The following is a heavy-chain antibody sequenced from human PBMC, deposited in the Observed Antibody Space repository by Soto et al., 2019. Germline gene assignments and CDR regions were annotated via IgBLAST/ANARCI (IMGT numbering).Heavy chain of an antibody. CDR3: ARDPSYGDYSYYGMDV. V-gene: IGHV4-31*03. Sequence: QVQLQESGPGLVKPSQTLSLTCTVSGASINGGGYYWSWIRQHPGKGLEWIGSIYYSGNTYYNPSLKSRVTISVDTSKNLFSLRLTSVTAADTAVYYCARDPSYGDYSYYGMDVWGQGTTVTVSS. J-gene: IGHJ6*02. D-gene: IGHD4-17*01. CDR1: GASINGGGYY. CDR2: IYYSGNT.